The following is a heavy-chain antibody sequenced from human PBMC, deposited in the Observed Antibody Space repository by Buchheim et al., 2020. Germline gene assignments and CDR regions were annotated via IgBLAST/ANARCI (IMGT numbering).Heavy chain of an antibody. Sequence: EVQLLESGGALIQPGGSLRISCAASGFTFSNYVMTWVRQAPGKGMEWVSTISGNAGGTYYADSVKGRFTISRDNSENTLYRQMNSLRAEDTAVYYCAKGAASNPYYYYYMDVWGKGTT. J-gene: IGHJ6*03. CDR2: ISGNAGGT. V-gene: IGHV3-23*01. CDR3: AKGAASNPYYYYYMDV. CDR1: GFTFSNYV. D-gene: IGHD2/OR15-2a*01.